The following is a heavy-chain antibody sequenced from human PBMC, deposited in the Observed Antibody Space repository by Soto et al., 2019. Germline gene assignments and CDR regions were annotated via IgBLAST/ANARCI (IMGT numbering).Heavy chain of an antibody. CDR3: LVATNPGNRFDP. CDR1: GYTFTTYA. J-gene: IGHJ5*02. V-gene: IGHV1-3*04. CDR2: INTAKGET. Sequence: QVHLVQSGAEVKKPGASVKVSCKASGYTFTTYAIHWVRQAPGQRLEWMAWINTAKGETEYSEKFQGRVTITRDTSASTVYMDLNSLRSEDTAVYYCLVATNPGNRFDPWGQGTLVTVSS. D-gene: IGHD5-12*01.